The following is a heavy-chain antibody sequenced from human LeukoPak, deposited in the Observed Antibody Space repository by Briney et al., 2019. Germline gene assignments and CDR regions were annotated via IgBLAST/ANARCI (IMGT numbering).Heavy chain of an antibody. Sequence: SETLSLTCTVSGVSMSSSPNYWGWIRQPPGKGLEWIGSIYYSGSTYYNPSLKSRVTISVDTSNNQFSLKLTSVTAADTAVYYCARAVTMIRGVYGQNWFDPWGQGALVTVSS. V-gene: IGHV4-39*01. D-gene: IGHD3-10*01. CDR3: ARAVTMIRGVYGQNWFDP. CDR2: IYYSGST. CDR1: GVSMSSSPNY. J-gene: IGHJ5*02.